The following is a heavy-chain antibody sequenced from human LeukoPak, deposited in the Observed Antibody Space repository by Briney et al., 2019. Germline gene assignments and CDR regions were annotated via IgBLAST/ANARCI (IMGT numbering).Heavy chain of an antibody. D-gene: IGHD3-10*01. CDR2: IKQDGTEE. J-gene: IGHJ6*04. Sequence: GGSLRLSCAASGFTFSSYWMTWVRQAPGTGLEWVASIKQDGTEENYVDSVRGRFTISRDNAKNSLFLQMGGLRAEDMAVYYCASHYGSGHGYYYYGMDVWGKGTTVIVSP. V-gene: IGHV3-7*03. CDR1: GFTFSSYW. CDR3: ASHYGSGHGYYYYGMDV.